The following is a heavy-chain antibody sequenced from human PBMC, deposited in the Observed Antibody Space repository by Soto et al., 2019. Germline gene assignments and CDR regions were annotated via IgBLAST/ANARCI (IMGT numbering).Heavy chain of an antibody. D-gene: IGHD2-2*01. CDR2: ISYDGSNK. Sequence: QVQLVESGGGVVQPGRSLRLSCAASGFTFSSYAMHWVRQAPGKGLEWVAVISYDGSNKYYADSVKGRFTISRDNSKNTLYLQMNILRAEDTAAYYCAGSGEVPAAMASPLGVLGVGELTNYFDYWSQGTLVTVSS. V-gene: IGHV3-30-3*01. J-gene: IGHJ4*02. CDR3: AGSGEVPAAMASPLGVLGVGELTNYFDY. CDR1: GFTFSSYA.